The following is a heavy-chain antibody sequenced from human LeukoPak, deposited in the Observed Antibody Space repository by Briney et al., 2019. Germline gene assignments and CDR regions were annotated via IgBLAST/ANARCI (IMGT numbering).Heavy chain of an antibody. Sequence: ASVKVSCKASGGTFSSHTISWVRQAPGQGLEWMGRIIPILGIANYAQKFQGRVTITADKSTSTAYMELSSLRSEDTAVYYCARDLYLGYCSGGSCYPPNDAFDIWGQGTMVTVSS. D-gene: IGHD2-15*01. CDR1: GGTFSSHT. CDR2: IIPILGIA. V-gene: IGHV1-69*04. CDR3: ARDLYLGYCSGGSCYPPNDAFDI. J-gene: IGHJ3*02.